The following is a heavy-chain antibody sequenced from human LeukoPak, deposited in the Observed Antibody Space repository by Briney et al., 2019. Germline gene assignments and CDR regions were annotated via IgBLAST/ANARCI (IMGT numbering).Heavy chain of an antibody. Sequence: PGGSLRLSCAASGLTFRNYAMHWVRQAPGKGLEWVAVISYDGSNKYYADSVKGRFTISRDNSKNTLYLQMNSLRAEDTAVYYCARVEGGCSSTSCYHYYYYGMDVWGQGTTVTVSS. CDR3: ARVEGGCSSTSCYHYYYYGMDV. J-gene: IGHJ6*02. CDR1: GLTFRNYA. V-gene: IGHV3-30-3*01. CDR2: ISYDGSNK. D-gene: IGHD2-2*01.